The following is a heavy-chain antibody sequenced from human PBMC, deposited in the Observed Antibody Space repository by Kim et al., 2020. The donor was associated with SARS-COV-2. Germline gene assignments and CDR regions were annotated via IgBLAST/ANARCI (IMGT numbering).Heavy chain of an antibody. V-gene: IGHV4-39*07. CDR2: T. Sequence: TYYTPSLKSRVTISVDTSKNQFSLKLSSVTAADTAVYYCARVAAPNWFDPWGQGTLVTVSS. CDR3: ARVAAPNWFDP. J-gene: IGHJ5*02. D-gene: IGHD6-25*01.